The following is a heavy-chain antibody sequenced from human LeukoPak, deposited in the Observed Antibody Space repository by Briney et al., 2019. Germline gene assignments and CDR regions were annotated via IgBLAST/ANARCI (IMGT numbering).Heavy chain of an antibody. CDR3: ARMGLSRGWKLPYGMDV. J-gene: IGHJ6*02. CDR2: ICTDGTT. CDR1: GFTVSNNH. V-gene: IGHV3-53*01. D-gene: IGHD1-1*01. Sequence: GGSVRLSCAASGFTVSNNHMSWVRQAPGKGLEWVSVICTDGTTYYGDSVKGRFTISRRNSQNTLYLQMNSLRPEDTAVYYCARMGLSRGWKLPYGMDVWGQGTTVTVSS.